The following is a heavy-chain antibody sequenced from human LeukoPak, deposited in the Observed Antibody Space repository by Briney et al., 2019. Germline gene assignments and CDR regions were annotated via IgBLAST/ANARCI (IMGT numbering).Heavy chain of an antibody. Sequence: KPSETLSLTCTVSGGSISSGGYFWSWIRQHPGKDLEWIGYIYYTGSTYYNPSLKSRVAMSLDTSKNQFSLKLSSVTAADTAVYYCARAARGYLYYFDYWGQGTLVTVSS. J-gene: IGHJ4*02. CDR2: IYYTGST. CDR1: GGSISSGGYF. V-gene: IGHV4-31*03. CDR3: ARAARGYLYYFDY. D-gene: IGHD3-22*01.